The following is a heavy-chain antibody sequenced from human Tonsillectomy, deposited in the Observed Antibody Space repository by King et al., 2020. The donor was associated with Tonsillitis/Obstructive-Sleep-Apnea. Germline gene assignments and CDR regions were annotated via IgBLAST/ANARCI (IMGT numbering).Heavy chain of an antibody. J-gene: IGHJ4*02. D-gene: IGHD4-17*01. V-gene: IGHV4-31*03. CDR3: VRSSVTTYGPGDY. CDR1: GGSISSGGYY. CDR2: IYYSGST. Sequence: VPLKESGPGLVKPSQTLSLTCTVSGGSISSGGYYWSWIRQHPGKGLEWIGYIYYSGSTYYNPSLKSRVTISVDTSKNQFSLKLSSVTAADTAVYYCVRSSVTTYGPGDYWGQGTMVTVSS.